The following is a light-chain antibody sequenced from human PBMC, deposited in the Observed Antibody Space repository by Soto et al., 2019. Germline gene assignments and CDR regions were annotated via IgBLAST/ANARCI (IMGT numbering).Light chain of an antibody. CDR2: EVS. V-gene: IGLV2-14*02. J-gene: IGLJ3*02. CDR1: SRDVGSYNR. CDR3: SSLTTSETWV. Sequence: QSALTQPASVSGSPGQSITISCTGGSRDVGSYNRVSWYRQYPGKAPQLMIYEVSYRPSGVSNRFSGSKSGNTASLTISGLQAEDEADYFCSSLTTSETWVIGGGTKLTVL.